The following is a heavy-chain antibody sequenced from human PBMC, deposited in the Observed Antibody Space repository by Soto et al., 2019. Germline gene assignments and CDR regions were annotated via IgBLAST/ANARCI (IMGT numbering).Heavy chain of an antibody. Sequence: EVQLLESGGGLVQPGGSLRLSCAASGFTFSSYAMSWVRQAPGKRLEWVSAISGSGGSTYYADSVKGRFTISRDNSKNTLYLQMNSLRAEDTAVYYCAKRIMNRYCSGGSCYGAFDIWGQGTMVTVSS. CDR3: AKRIMNRYCSGGSCYGAFDI. D-gene: IGHD2-15*01. CDR2: ISGSGGST. CDR1: GFTFSSYA. J-gene: IGHJ3*02. V-gene: IGHV3-23*01.